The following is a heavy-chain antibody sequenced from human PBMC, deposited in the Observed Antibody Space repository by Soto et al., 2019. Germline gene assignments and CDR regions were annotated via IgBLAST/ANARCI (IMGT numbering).Heavy chain of an antibody. J-gene: IGHJ4*02. CDR2: IWYDGSNK. CDR3: ARTYYYDSSGYFPPIDY. Sequence: GGSLRLSCAASGFTFSSYGMHWVRQAPGKGLEWVAVIWYDGSNKYYADSVKGRFTISRDNSKNTLYLQMNSLRAEDTAVYYCARTYYYDSSGYFPPIDYWGQGTLVTVSS. D-gene: IGHD3-22*01. V-gene: IGHV3-33*01. CDR1: GFTFSSYG.